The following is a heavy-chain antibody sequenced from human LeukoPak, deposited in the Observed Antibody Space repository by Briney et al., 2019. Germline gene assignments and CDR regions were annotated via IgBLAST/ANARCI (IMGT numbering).Heavy chain of an antibody. D-gene: IGHD4-23*01. CDR1: GFTFSSYA. V-gene: IGHV3-23*01. CDR2: ISGSGGST. J-gene: IGHJ4*02. CDR3: ARYPDYGGNSGVDY. Sequence: PGGSLRLSCAASGFTFSSYAMSWVRQAPGKGLEWVSAISGSGGSTYYADSVKGRFTISRDNSKNTLYLQMNSLRAEDTAVYYCARYPDYGGNSGVDYWGQGTLVTVSS.